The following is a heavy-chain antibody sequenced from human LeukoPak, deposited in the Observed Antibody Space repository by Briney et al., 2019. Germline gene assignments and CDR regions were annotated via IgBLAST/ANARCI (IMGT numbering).Heavy chain of an antibody. CDR2: ISSSSSTI. CDR1: GFTFSSYS. V-gene: IGHV3-48*01. CDR3: AKYTIGSLGYFDY. Sequence: GGSLRLSCAASGFTFSSYSMTWVRQAPGKGLEWVSYISSSSSTIYYADSVKGRFTISRDNAKNSLYLQMNSLRAEDTAVYYCAKYTIGSLGYFDYWGQGTLVTVSS. D-gene: IGHD2-2*02. J-gene: IGHJ4*02.